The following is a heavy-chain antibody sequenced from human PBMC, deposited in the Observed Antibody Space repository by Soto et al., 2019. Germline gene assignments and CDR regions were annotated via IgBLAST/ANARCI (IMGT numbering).Heavy chain of an antibody. CDR3: ARGSSMVKGTGSFDY. Sequence: QVQLQESGPGLVKPSQTLSLTCTVSGGPISSDSYYWSWIRQHPGKGLEWIGYIYYSGTTYDNPSLRSRVTISVDTSKKHCSLKLSSVTAAGTAVYYCARGSSMVKGTGSFDYWGLGSLVAVSS. CDR2: IYYSGTT. CDR1: GGPISSDSYY. V-gene: IGHV4-31*03. D-gene: IGHD3-10*01. J-gene: IGHJ4*02.